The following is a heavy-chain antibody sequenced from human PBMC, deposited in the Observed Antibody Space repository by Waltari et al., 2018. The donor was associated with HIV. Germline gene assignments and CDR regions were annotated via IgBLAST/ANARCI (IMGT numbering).Heavy chain of an antibody. CDR1: GFTCSSNY. Sequence: EVQLVESGGGLVQPGGSLRLSCAASGFTCSSNYMTWVRQAPGKGLEWVSVIYSGGSTYYADSVKGRFTISRDNSKNTLYLQMNSLRAEDTAVYYCASIAYCGGDCYPRGMDVWGQGTTVTVSS. J-gene: IGHJ6*02. V-gene: IGHV3-66*01. D-gene: IGHD2-21*02. CDR3: ASIAYCGGDCYPRGMDV. CDR2: IYSGGST.